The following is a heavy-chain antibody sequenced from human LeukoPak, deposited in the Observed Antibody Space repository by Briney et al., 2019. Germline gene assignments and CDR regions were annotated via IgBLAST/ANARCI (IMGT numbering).Heavy chain of an antibody. Sequence: GGSLRLSCTASGFTFSDYVMSWFRQALGKGLEWVGFIRNKAYGGTAEYAASVKGRFTISRDDSKTIAYLQMNSLKTEDTAVYYCTREKRYFDWFQADYWGQGTLVTVSS. J-gene: IGHJ4*02. CDR3: TREKRYFDWFQADY. CDR2: IRNKAYGGTA. V-gene: IGHV3-49*03. CDR1: GFTFSDYV. D-gene: IGHD3-9*01.